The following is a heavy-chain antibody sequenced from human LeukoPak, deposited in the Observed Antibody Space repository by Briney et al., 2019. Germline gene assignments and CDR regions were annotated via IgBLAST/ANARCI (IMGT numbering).Heavy chain of an antibody. CDR3: ARDSSIYFGSGGITGALDV. D-gene: IGHD3-10*01. CDR2: ISSSGSFI. J-gene: IGHJ3*01. V-gene: IGHV3-21*01. CDR1: GFTFRSFS. Sequence: GGSLRLSCAASGFTFRSFSMNWVRQAPGKGLEWVSSISSSGSFIFYADSVKGRFTISSDNAENSLYLQMNNLRAEDTAVYYCARDSSIYFGSGGITGALDVWGQGTMVPVSS.